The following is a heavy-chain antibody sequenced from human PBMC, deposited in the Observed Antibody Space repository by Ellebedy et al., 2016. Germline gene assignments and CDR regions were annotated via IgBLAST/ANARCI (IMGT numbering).Heavy chain of an antibody. CDR2: INPNSGGT. CDR1: GYTFTGYY. V-gene: IGHV1-2*02. J-gene: IGHJ4*02. D-gene: IGHD6-13*01. Sequence: ASVKVSCXASGYTFTGYYMHWVRQAPGQGLEWMGWINPNSGGTNYAQKFQGRVTMTRDTSISTAYMELSSLRSEDTAVYYCATSRIDSWYYFDYWGQGILVTVSS. CDR3: ATSRIDSWYYFDY.